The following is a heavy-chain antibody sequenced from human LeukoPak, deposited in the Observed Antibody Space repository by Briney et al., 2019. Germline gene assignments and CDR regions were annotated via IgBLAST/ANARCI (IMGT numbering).Heavy chain of an antibody. V-gene: IGHV3-30*04. D-gene: IGHD1-1*01. CDR2: ISYDGTNK. CDR1: GFTFSSYA. Sequence: PGGSLRLSCAASGFTFSSYAMSWVRQAPGKGLEWVAVISYDGTNKYYADSVKGRFTISRDNSKNTLYLQMNSLRDEDTAVYHCAKEVHTRSMFESWGQGTLVTVSS. J-gene: IGHJ4*02. CDR3: AKEVHTRSMFES.